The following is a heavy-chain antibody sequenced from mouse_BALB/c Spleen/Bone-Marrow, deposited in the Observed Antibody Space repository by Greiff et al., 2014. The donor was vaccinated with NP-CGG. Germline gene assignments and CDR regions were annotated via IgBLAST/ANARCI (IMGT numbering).Heavy chain of an antibody. CDR3: GRGDY. Sequence: VQLKQSGGGLVQPGESRKLSCAASGFTFSSFAMHWIRQAPEKGLEWVASISSGSNIIHYADTVKGRFTISRDNPKNTLFLQMTSLRSEDTAMYYCGRGDYWGQGTTLTVSS. V-gene: IGHV5-17*02. J-gene: IGHJ2*01. CDR2: ISSGSNII. CDR1: GFTFSSFA.